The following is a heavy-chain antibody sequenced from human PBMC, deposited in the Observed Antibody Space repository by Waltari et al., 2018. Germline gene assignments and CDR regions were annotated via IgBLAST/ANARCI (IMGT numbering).Heavy chain of an antibody. CDR2: IHHSGKT. D-gene: IGHD2-2*01. CDR1: ADPIRGICG. J-gene: IGHJ4*02. Sequence: QVQLQDSGQGLVKPSGTLSPTLPVSADPIRGICGGSWVRQSPEKGLEWIGQIHHSGKTHYHPSRQSRVAISVDKPKNQFSLNLNSVTAADTAIYYCAGDRAIGLFFDYWGRGTLVTVSS. CDR3: AGDRAIGLFFDY. V-gene: IGHV4-4*02.